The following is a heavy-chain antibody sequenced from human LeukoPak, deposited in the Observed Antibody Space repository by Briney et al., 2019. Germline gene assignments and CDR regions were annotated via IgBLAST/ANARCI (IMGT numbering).Heavy chain of an antibody. V-gene: IGHV3-48*01. CDR2: ISSSSSTI. CDR3: ARGSSSWFGGPYFDY. J-gene: IGHJ4*02. Sequence: PGGSLRLSCAASGFTFSSYSMNWVRQAPGKGLEWVSYISSSSSTIYYADSVKGRFTISRDNAKNSLYLQMNSLRAEGTAVYYCARGSSSWFGGPYFDYWGQGTLVTVSS. CDR1: GFTFSSYS. D-gene: IGHD6-13*01.